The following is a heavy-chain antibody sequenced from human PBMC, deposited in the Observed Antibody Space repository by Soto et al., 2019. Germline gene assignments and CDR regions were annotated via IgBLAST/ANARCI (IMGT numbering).Heavy chain of an antibody. CDR1: GFTFSSYA. CDR2: ISYDGSNK. CDR3: ARERGTVTGGSRYYYYGMDV. D-gene: IGHD4-4*01. Sequence: QVQLVESGGGVVQPGRSLRLSCAASGFTFSSYAMHWVRQAPGKGLEWVAVISYDGSNKYYADSVKGRFTISRDNYKKTLYLQMNSLRAEDTAVYYCARERGTVTGGSRYYYYGMDVWGQGTTVTVSS. V-gene: IGHV3-30-3*01. J-gene: IGHJ6*02.